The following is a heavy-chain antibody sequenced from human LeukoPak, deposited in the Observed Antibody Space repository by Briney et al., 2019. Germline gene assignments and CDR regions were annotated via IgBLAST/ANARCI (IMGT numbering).Heavy chain of an antibody. CDR3: AVSGPAAIWGVFDI. Sequence: GGSLRLSCAASGFTFSDYYMSWIRQAPGKGLEWVSYISSSGSTIYYADSVRGRFTISRDNAKNSLYLQMNSLRAEDTAVYYCAVSGPAAIWGVFDIWGQGKMVTVSS. CDR2: ISSSGSTI. CDR1: GFTFSDYY. V-gene: IGHV3-11*04. J-gene: IGHJ3*02. D-gene: IGHD2-2*02.